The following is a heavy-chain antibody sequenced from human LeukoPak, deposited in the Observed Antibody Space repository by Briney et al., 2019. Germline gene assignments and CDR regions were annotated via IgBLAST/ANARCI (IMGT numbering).Heavy chain of an antibody. J-gene: IGHJ5*02. Sequence: GGSLRLSCAASGFTFSGYAMSWVRQAPGKGLEWVSAINGGGGGTYYTDSVKGRFTISRDNSKNTLNLQMNSLRVDDTAIYYCARADRLHGGPYLIGPWGQGTLVTVSS. CDR1: GFTFSGYA. V-gene: IGHV3-23*01. CDR2: INGGGGGT. D-gene: IGHD3-16*01. CDR3: ARADRLHGGPYLIGP.